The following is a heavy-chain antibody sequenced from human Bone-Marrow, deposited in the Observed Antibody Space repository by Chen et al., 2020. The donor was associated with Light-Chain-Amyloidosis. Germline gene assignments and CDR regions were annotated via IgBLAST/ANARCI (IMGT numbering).Heavy chain of an antibody. CDR1: GDSLSSSGYY. V-gene: IGHV4-31*11. CDR2: IYYDGTT. D-gene: IGHD3-10*01. Sequence: QVQLQESGPGLVKPSQTLSLNCAVSGDSLSSSGYYWSWIRHHPGMGLEWIGNIYYDGTTSYSPSLKSRVSITSDMSKTQFSLRLSSVTAADTAVYYCARSLRGWFDPWGQGTLVTVSS. CDR3: ARSLRGWFDP. J-gene: IGHJ5*02.